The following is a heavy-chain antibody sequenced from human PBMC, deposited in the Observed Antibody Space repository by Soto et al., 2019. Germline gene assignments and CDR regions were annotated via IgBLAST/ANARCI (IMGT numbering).Heavy chain of an antibody. Sequence: SETLSLTSTVSGGSISSYYWSWIRQPPGKGLEWIGYMTYSGSTNYNPSLKSRVTISVDTSKNQFSLKLTSVTAADTALYYCARDKITGLFDYWGQGTLVTVSS. CDR2: MTYSGST. CDR3: ARDKITGLFDY. CDR1: GGSISSYY. D-gene: IGHD2-8*02. V-gene: IGHV4-59*12. J-gene: IGHJ4*02.